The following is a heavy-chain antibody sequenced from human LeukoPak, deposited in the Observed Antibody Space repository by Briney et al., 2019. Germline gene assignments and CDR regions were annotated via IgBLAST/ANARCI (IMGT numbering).Heavy chain of an antibody. CDR1: GRSISRTSFY. CDR3: ARDPRYYYDSSGETFDI. V-gene: IGHV4-61*02. J-gene: IGHJ3*02. Sequence: PSQTLSLTCSVSGRSISRTSFYWSWVRQPAGKGLEWIWRLYTSGSTNYNPSLKSRVTISLDTSKNQVSLKLTSVTAADTAVYYCARDPRYYYDSSGETFDIWGQGTMVTVSS. D-gene: IGHD3-22*01. CDR2: LYTSGST.